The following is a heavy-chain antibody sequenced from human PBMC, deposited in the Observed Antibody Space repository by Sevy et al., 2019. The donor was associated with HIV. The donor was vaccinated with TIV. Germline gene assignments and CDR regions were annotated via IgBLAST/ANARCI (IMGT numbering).Heavy chain of an antibody. J-gene: IGHJ4*01. V-gene: IGHV1-18*01. CDR3: ARAFCSGGRCYSLAY. CDR1: GYTFTSYR. CDR2: ISPHNGDT. Sequence: ASVKVSCKISGYTFTSYRITWVRQAPGQGLECMGWISPHNGDTNYAQKLQGRVSMITDTSTSTAYMERRNLGSDATAVYYCARAFCSGGRCYSLAYWGQGTLVTVSS. D-gene: IGHD2-15*01.